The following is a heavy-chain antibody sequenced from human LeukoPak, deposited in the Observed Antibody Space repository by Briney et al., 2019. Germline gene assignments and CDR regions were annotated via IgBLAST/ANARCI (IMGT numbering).Heavy chain of an antibody. Sequence: SQTLSLTCAVSGGSISNDGYSWSWIRQPPGKGLEWIGYIYHSGSTYYNPSLKSRVTISVDRSKNQFSLKLSSVTAADTAVYYCARAWGGTTVTYFDYWGQGTLVTVSS. D-gene: IGHD4-17*01. CDR1: GGSISNDGYS. CDR3: ARAWGGTTVTYFDY. V-gene: IGHV4-30-2*01. CDR2: IYHSGST. J-gene: IGHJ4*02.